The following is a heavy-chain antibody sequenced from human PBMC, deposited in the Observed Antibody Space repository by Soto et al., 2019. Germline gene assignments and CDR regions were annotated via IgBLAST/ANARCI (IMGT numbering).Heavy chain of an antibody. Sequence: EVQLVESGGGLVQPGGSLRLSCAASGFTFSSYWMSWVRQAPVKGLEWVGNIKQDGSEKNYVDFMEGRFTISRDNAENSLYLQMNSLRAEDTAVYYCERIASAGRGWDVWGQGTTVVVSS. V-gene: IGHV3-7*01. D-gene: IGHD6-13*01. CDR2: IKQDGSEK. CDR3: ERIASAGRGWDV. CDR1: GFTFSSYW. J-gene: IGHJ6*02.